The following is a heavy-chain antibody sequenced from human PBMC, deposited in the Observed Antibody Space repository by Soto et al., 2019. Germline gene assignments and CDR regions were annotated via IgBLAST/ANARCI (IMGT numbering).Heavy chain of an antibody. CDR1: GYTFTSYY. CDR3: ARDSTPGIAAAGLFDY. J-gene: IGHJ4*02. V-gene: IGHV1-46*01. D-gene: IGHD6-13*01. Sequence: ASVKVSCKASGYTFTSYYMHWVRQAPGQGLEWMGIINPSGGSTSYAQKFQGRVTMTRDTSTSTVYMELSSLRSEDTAVYYCARDSTPGIAAAGLFDYWGQGTLVTVSS. CDR2: INPSGGST.